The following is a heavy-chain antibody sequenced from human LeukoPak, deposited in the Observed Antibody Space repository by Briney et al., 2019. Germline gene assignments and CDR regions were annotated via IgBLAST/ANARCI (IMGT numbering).Heavy chain of an antibody. CDR2: ISSSSSYI. CDR1: GFTFSSYS. V-gene: IGHV3-21*01. CDR3: ARGPEGYDFWSGPDADPFDI. D-gene: IGHD3-3*01. Sequence: GGSLRLSCAASGFTFSSYSMNWVGQAPGKGLEWVSSISSSSSYIYYADSVNGRFTISRDNAKNSLYPQMNSLRAEDTAVYYCARGPEGYDFWSGPDADPFDIWGQGTMVTVSS. J-gene: IGHJ3*02.